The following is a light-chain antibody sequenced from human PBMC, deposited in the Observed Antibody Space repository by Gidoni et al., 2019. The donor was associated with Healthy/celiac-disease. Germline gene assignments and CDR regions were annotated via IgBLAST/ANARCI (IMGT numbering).Light chain of an antibody. CDR3: QQYGGSPLT. V-gene: IGKV3-20*01. CDR2: GAS. J-gene: IGKJ3*01. Sequence: EIVLTQSPGPLSLSPGERATLSCRASQSVSSSYLAWYQQKPGQAPRLLIYGASSRATGIPDRFSGSGSGTDFTLTISRLEPEDFAVYYCQQYGGSPLTFGPGTKVDIK. CDR1: QSVSSSY.